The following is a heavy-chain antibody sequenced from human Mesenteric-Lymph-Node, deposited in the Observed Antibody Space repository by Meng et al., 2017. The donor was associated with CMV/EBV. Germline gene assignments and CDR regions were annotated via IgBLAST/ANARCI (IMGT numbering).Heavy chain of an antibody. CDR2: INPNSGVS. V-gene: IGHV1-2*06. Sequence: QVQPVQSRAEVVKPVAAVMVSCKASGYTLTDFYIHWVRQPPGQGLEWIGRINPNSGVSNSAQNFQGRGTMTRYTIICTAYMELGRLTSDVTAGYYCARDNVNPEGFDPWGQGTLVTVSS. CDR1: GYTLTDFY. J-gene: IGHJ5*02. D-gene: IGHD2/OR15-2a*01. CDR3: ARDNVNPEGFDP.